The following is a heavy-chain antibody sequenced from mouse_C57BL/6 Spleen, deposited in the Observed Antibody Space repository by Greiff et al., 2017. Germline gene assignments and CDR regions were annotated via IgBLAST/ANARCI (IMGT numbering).Heavy chain of an antibody. Sequence: EVQLVESGGDLVKPGGSLKLSCAASGFTFSSYGMSWVRQTPDKRLEWVATISSGGSYTYYPDSVKGRFTISRDNAKNTLYLQMSSLKSEDTAMYYCARQELGNYAMDYWGQGTSVTVSS. J-gene: IGHJ4*01. CDR3: ARQELGNYAMDY. V-gene: IGHV5-6*01. CDR1: GFTFSSYG. D-gene: IGHD4-1*01. CDR2: ISSGGSYT.